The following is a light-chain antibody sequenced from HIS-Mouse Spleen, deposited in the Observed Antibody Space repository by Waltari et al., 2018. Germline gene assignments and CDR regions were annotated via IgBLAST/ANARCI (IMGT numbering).Light chain of an antibody. V-gene: IGKV4-1*01. CDR3: QQYYSTPYT. Sequence: EIVMTQSPDSLAVSLGERTTINSKSSQSGLYSSNNENYLNWYQQKPGQPPKLLLYWASTRESGVPDRFSGRGFGKDFTFTISSLQAEDVAVYYCQQYYSTPYTFGQGTKLEIK. CDR2: WAS. CDR1: QSGLYSSNNENY. J-gene: IGKJ2*01.